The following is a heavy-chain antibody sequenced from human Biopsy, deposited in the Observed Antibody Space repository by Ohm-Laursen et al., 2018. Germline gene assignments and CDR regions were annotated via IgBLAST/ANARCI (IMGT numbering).Heavy chain of an antibody. J-gene: IGHJ4*02. V-gene: IGHV4-38-2*02. Sequence: SETLSLTCTVSGYSISSDYRWGWIRQAPGKTLEWLCNIFKDENTHYNPPLRSRLIISIDTSKNQFSLMMKSVSGADTAVYFCARVGSGWAPFDKWGPGTLVTVSS. D-gene: IGHD6-19*01. CDR2: IFKDENT. CDR3: ARVGSGWAPFDK. CDR1: GYSISSDYR.